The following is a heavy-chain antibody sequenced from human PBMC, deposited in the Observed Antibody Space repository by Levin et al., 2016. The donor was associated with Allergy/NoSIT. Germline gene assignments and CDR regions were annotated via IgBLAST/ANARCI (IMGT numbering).Heavy chain of an antibody. V-gene: IGHV3-23*01. CDR3: AKQGTGDIWESYRYIDH. J-gene: IGHJ4*02. Sequence: GGSLRLSCAASGFNFGNYAMSWVRQPPGKGLEWASVISGGGDRTYYADSVKGRFTVSRDNSKNTMFLHLISLRAEDTAVYYCAKQGTGDIWESYRYIDHWGQGALVTVSS. D-gene: IGHD3-16*02. CDR1: GFNFGNYA. CDR2: ISGGGDRT.